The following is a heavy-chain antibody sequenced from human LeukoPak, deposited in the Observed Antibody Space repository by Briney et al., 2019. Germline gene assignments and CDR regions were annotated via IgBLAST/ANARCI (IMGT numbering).Heavy chain of an antibody. V-gene: IGHV1-46*01. CDR1: GYTFTSYY. J-gene: IGHJ6*03. CDR2: INPSGGST. CDR3: ASSPPGGFYYYYYYMDV. Sequence: ASVKVSCKASGYTFTSYYMHWVRQAPGQGLEWMGIINPSGGSTSYAQKFQGRVTMTRDTSTSTVYMELSSLRSEDTAVYYCASSPPGGFYYYYYYMDVWGKGTTVTVSS.